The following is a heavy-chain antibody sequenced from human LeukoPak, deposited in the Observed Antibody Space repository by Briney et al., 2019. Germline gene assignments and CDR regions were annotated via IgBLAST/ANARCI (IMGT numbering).Heavy chain of an antibody. Sequence: PGWALRLSCAGSVLTFSSYSMNWLRQAAGKGVEGVSSISSSRRYIYYADSVKGRFTISRDNAKNSLYLQVNSLRGEDTAVYYCARDTVVPAATVPFDLWGRGTLVTVSS. J-gene: IGHJ2*01. D-gene: IGHD2-2*01. CDR2: ISSSRRYI. CDR1: VLTFSSYS. V-gene: IGHV3-21*01. CDR3: ARDTVVPAATVPFDL.